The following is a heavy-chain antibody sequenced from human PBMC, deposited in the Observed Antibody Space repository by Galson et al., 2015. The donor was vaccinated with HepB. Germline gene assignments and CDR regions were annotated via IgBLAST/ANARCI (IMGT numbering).Heavy chain of an antibody. Sequence: SVKVSCKASGGTFSSYAISWVRQAPGQGLEWMGGIIPIFGTANYAQKFQGRVTITADESTSTAYMELSSLRSEDTAVYYCARPLSPYDFWSGYPNPDYYYYGMDVWGQGTTVTVSS. CDR3: ARPLSPYDFWSGYPNPDYYYYGMDV. CDR2: IIPIFGTA. D-gene: IGHD3-3*01. J-gene: IGHJ6*02. CDR1: GGTFSSYA. V-gene: IGHV1-69*13.